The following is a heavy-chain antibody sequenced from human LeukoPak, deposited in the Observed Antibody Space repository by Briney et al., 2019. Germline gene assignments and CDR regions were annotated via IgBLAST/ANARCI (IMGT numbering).Heavy chain of an antibody. CDR1: GFSFGTSG. V-gene: IGHV3-33*01. CDR3: ARYCSSTSCFHNAFDI. D-gene: IGHD2-2*01. J-gene: IGHJ3*02. CDR2: VWNDGTNE. Sequence: GGSLRLSCAASGFSFGTSGMHWVRQAPGKGLEWVAVVWNDGTNEHYADSVRGRFTISRDNSKNTLYLQMNSLRIEDTAVYYCARYCSSTSCFHNAFDIRGQGTLVTVSS.